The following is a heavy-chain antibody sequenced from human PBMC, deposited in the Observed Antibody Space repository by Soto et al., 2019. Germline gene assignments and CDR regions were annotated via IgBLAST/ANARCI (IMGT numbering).Heavy chain of an antibody. D-gene: IGHD2-21*02. CDR1: DGSFIGYF. CDR3: ARGYVIATAYFDA. CDR2: INHSGRT. J-gene: IGHJ4*02. V-gene: IGHV4-34*01. Sequence: QVELQQWGPGLVKPSETLSLTCTIHDGSFIGYFWSWIRQSPEKGLVWIGEINHSGRTSYNLSLRSRVTISVDTSKNQFSLKVTSVTAADTAVDYCARGYVIATAYFDAWGQGSPVIVSS.